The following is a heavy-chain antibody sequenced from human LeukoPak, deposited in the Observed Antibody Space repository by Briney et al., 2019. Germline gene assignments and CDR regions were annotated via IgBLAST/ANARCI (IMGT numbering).Heavy chain of an antibody. Sequence: SETLSLTCAVYGGSFSGYYWSWIRQPPGKGLEWIGEINHSGSTNYNPSPKSRVTISVDTSKNQFSLKLSSVTAADTAVYYCARHPQRRYSSSRYGFDYWGQGTLVTVSS. D-gene: IGHD6-6*01. J-gene: IGHJ4*02. CDR1: GGSFSGYY. CDR2: INHSGST. V-gene: IGHV4-34*01. CDR3: ARHPQRRYSSSRYGFDY.